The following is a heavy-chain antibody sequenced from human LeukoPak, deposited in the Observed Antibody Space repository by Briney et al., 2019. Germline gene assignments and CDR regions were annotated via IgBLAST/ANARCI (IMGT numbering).Heavy chain of an antibody. J-gene: IGHJ6*02. CDR2: INPNSGGT. CDR3: ARAGQLYCSSTSCYIHYYGMDV. V-gene: IGHV1-2*04. CDR1: GYTFTGYY. Sequence: ASVTVSCTASGYTFTGYYMHWVRQAPGQGLEWMGWINPNSGGTNYAQKFQGWVTMTRDTSISTAYMELSRLRSDDTAVYYCARAGQLYCSSTSCYIHYYGMDVWGQGTTVTVSS. D-gene: IGHD2-2*02.